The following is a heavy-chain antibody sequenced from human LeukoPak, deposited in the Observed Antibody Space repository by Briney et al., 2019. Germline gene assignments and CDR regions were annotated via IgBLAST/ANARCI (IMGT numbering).Heavy chain of an antibody. CDR1: GYTFTSYG. CDR3: ARGDLTTVSYFDY. CDR2: ISAYNGNT. Sequence: ASVKVSCKASGYTFTSYGISWVRQAPGQGLEWMGWISAYNGNTNYAQKLQGRVTMTRDTSTNTVYMELSSLRSEDTAVYYCARGDLTTVSYFDYWGQGTLVTVSS. D-gene: IGHD4-17*01. V-gene: IGHV1-18*01. J-gene: IGHJ4*02.